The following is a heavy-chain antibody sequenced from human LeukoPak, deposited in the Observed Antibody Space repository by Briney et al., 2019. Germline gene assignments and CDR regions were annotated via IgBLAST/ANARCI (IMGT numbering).Heavy chain of an antibody. CDR1: GFDVSINH. V-gene: IGHV3-53*01. D-gene: IGHD4-17*01. J-gene: IGHJ3*02. Sequence: GGSLRLSCAASGFDVSINHMIWVRQAPGKGLEWVSVIYSGGSGTTYYADSVKGRFTISRDNSKNTLYLRMNSLRAEDTAVYYCARTTVFLTDAFDIWGQGTMVTVSS. CDR2: IYSGGSGTT. CDR3: ARTTVFLTDAFDI.